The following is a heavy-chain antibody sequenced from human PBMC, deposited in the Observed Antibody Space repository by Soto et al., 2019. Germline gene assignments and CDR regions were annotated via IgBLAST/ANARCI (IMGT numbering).Heavy chain of an antibody. V-gene: IGHV3-30-3*01. CDR1: GFTFSSYA. J-gene: IGHJ4*02. CDR2: ISYDGSNK. CDR3: ARDLIRGVRALDY. Sequence: QVQLVESGGGVGQPGRSLRLSCAASGFTFSSYAMHWVRQAPGKGLEWVAVISYDGSNKYYADSVKGRFTISRDNSKNTLYLQMNSLRAEDTAVYYCARDLIRGVRALDYWGQGTLVTVSS. D-gene: IGHD3-10*01.